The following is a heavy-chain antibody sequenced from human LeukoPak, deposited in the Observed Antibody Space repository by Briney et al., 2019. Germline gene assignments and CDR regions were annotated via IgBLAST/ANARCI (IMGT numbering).Heavy chain of an antibody. CDR1: GFTFSSYA. Sequence: GGSLRLSCAASGFTFSSYAMLWDRQAPGKGLGGGAVISYDGRNKYKATSMKDPSTISRDNTKNPLYLQTNSLRAEDTAVYYCARATYSSSWSCDYWGQGTLVTVSS. J-gene: IGHJ4*02. D-gene: IGHD6-13*01. CDR2: ISYDGRNK. CDR3: ARATYSSSWSCDY. V-gene: IGHV3-30*01.